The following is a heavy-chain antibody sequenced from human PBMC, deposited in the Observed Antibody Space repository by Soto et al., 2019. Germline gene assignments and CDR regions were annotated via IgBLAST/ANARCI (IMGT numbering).Heavy chain of an antibody. CDR3: VTDWGQLSGA. CDR1: GFTFSNYW. J-gene: IGHJ5*02. Sequence: EVQLVESGGGLVQPGGSLRLSCAASGFTFSNYWMSRARQAPGKGLEWVTVIKQDGSETYYVDSVKGRFTISRDNAKNSLYLQMNSLRAEDTAVYFCVTDWGQLSGAWGQGILVTVSS. CDR2: IKQDGSET. V-gene: IGHV3-7*03. D-gene: IGHD3-16*01.